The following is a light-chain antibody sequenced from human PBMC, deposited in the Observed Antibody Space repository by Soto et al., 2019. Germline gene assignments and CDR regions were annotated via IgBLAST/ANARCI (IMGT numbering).Light chain of an antibody. CDR2: DVH. CDR3: SSYTISSTYV. CDR1: SADVGGYDF. Sequence: QSVLTQPASVSGSPGQSITISCTGTSADVGGYDFVSWYQQEPGKAPKLMIYDVHNRPSGISNRFSGSKSGNTASLTISGLQAEDEADYYCSSYTISSTYVFGTGTKVTVL. V-gene: IGLV2-14*01. J-gene: IGLJ1*01.